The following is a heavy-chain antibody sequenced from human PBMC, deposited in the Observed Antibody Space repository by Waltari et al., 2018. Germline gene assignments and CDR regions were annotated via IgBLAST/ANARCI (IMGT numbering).Heavy chain of an antibody. CDR2: IYTSGST. Sequence: QVQLQESGPGLVKPSETLSLTCTVSGGSISSYYWSWIRPPAGKGLEWIGRIYTSGSTNYNPSLKSRVTMSVDTSKNQFSLKLSSVTAADTAVYYCARDNNVVLDGSGSRYYYYYYMDVWGKGTTVTISS. J-gene: IGHJ6*03. V-gene: IGHV4-4*07. D-gene: IGHD3-10*01. CDR1: GGSISSYY. CDR3: ARDNNVVLDGSGSRYYYYYYMDV.